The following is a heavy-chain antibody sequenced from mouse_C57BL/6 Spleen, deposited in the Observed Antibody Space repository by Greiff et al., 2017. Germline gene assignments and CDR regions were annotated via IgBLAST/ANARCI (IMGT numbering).Heavy chain of an antibody. CDR2: INPSTGGT. CDR3: AIYYGNYVGYAMDY. CDR1: GYSFTGYY. Sequence: EVQLQQSGPELVKPGASVKISCKASGYSFTGYYMNWVKQSPEKSLEWIGEINPSTGGTTYNQKFKAKATLTVDKSSSTAYMQLKSLTSEDSAVYYCAIYYGNYVGYAMDYWGQGTSVTVSS. J-gene: IGHJ4*01. D-gene: IGHD2-1*01. V-gene: IGHV1-42*01.